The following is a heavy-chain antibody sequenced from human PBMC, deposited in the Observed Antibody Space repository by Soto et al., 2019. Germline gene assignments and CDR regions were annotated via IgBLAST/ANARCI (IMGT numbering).Heavy chain of an antibody. D-gene: IGHD1-1*01. Sequence: GGSLRLSCAASGFTFNSYSVNWVRQAPGKGLEWVASISSGSVYIDFADSVRGRFTISRDDVTNSVSLQMDSLRVEDTGIYYCARYDAFKAFDLWGQGTMVTVSS. V-gene: IGHV3-21*06. CDR1: GFTFNSYS. CDR3: ARYDAFKAFDL. J-gene: IGHJ3*01. CDR2: ISSGSVYI.